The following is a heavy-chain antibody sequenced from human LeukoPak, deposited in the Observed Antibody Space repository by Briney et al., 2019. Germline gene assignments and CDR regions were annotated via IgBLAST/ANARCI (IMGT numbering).Heavy chain of an antibody. D-gene: IGHD3-10*01. CDR3: AKDFGRNLGGPGY. J-gene: IGHJ4*02. CDR2: ISGSGGST. Sequence: GGSLRLSCAASGFTFSSYAMSWVRQAPGKGLEWVSAISGSGGSTYYADSVKGRFTISRDNSKSTLYLQMNSLRGEDTAVYYCAKDFGRNLGGPGYWGRGTLVIVSS. V-gene: IGHV3-23*01. CDR1: GFTFSSYA.